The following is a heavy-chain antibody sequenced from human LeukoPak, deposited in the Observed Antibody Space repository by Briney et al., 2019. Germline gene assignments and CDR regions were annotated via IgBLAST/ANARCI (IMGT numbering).Heavy chain of an antibody. CDR2: ISGSGGST. CDR3: AKNYYDSSGYYLHYYYYYMDV. Sequence: GSLRLSCAASGFTFSSYAMSWVRQAPGKGLEWVSAISGSGGSTYYADSVKGRFTISRDNSKNTLYLQMNSLRAEDTAVYYCAKNYYDSSGYYLHYYYYYMDVWGKGTTVTVSS. D-gene: IGHD3-22*01. J-gene: IGHJ6*03. CDR1: GFTFSSYA. V-gene: IGHV3-23*01.